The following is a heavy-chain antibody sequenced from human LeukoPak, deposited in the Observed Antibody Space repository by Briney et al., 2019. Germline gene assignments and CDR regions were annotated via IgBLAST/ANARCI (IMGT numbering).Heavy chain of an antibody. Sequence: VRQPPGKGLEWIGEINHSGSTNYNPSLKSRVTISVDTSKNQFSLKLSSVTAADTAVYYCAREGRYYGSGSYSDYWGQGTLVTVSS. CDR2: INHSGST. J-gene: IGHJ4*02. D-gene: IGHD3-10*01. CDR3: AREGRYYGSGSYSDY. V-gene: IGHV4-34*01.